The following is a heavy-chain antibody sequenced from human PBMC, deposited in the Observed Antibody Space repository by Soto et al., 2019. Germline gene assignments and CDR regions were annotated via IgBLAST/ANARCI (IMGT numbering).Heavy chain of an antibody. CDR1: GFTFSSYA. D-gene: IGHD3-3*01. J-gene: IGHJ4*02. V-gene: IGHV3-23*01. Sequence: GGSLRLSXAASGFTFSSYAMSWVRQAPGKGLEWVSAISGSGGSTYYADSVKGRFTISRDNSKNTLYLQMNSLRAEDTAVYYCAKVDYDFWSGYYTGFDYWGQGTLVTVSS. CDR3: AKVDYDFWSGYYTGFDY. CDR2: ISGSGGST.